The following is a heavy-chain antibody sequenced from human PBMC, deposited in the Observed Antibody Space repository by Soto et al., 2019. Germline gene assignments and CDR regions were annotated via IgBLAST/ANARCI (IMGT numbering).Heavy chain of an antibody. D-gene: IGHD6-6*01. V-gene: IGHV3-21*01. CDR2: LTPSGSYL. CDR1: GFTFSDYS. Sequence: LRLSCAASGFTFSDYSMNWVRQAPGKGLEWVSSLTPSGSYLYYADSVKGRFTISRDSTKFSLYLQMNSLRAEDTAVYYCARMSIVGRRDYYYGMDVWGQGTTVTVSS. CDR3: ARMSIVGRRDYYYGMDV. J-gene: IGHJ6*02.